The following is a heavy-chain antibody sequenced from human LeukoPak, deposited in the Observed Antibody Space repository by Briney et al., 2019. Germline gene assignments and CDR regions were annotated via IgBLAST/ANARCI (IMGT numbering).Heavy chain of an antibody. V-gene: IGHV3-33*01. Sequence: PGGSLRLSCAASGFTFSSYGMHWVRQAPGKGLEWVAVIWFDGSNKYYADSVKGRFTISRDNPKNTLYLQMNSLSAEDTAVYYCARGKEQQLYAFDIWGQGTMVTVSS. CDR2: IWFDGSNK. CDR3: ARGKEQQLYAFDI. D-gene: IGHD6-13*01. J-gene: IGHJ3*02. CDR1: GFTFSSYG.